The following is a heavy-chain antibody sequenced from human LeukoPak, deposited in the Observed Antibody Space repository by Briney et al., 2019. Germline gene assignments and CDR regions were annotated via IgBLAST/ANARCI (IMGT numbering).Heavy chain of an antibody. CDR3: TREKEGYNFGLDYYYYYKDV. Sequence: GGSLRLSCAASGFIFSNAWMTWVRQAPGKGLEWVGRIQSKSDGETTHYAAPVKGRFTISRDDSKDTVYLHMNSLETEDTAVYYCTREKEGYNFGLDYYYYYKDVWGKGATVTVSS. CDR2: IQSKSDGETT. D-gene: IGHD5-18*01. J-gene: IGHJ6*03. CDR1: GFIFSNAW. V-gene: IGHV3-15*01.